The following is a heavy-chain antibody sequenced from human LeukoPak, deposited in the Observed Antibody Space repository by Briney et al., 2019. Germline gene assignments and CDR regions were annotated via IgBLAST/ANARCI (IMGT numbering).Heavy chain of an antibody. CDR3: ARRRYSYGVGNWFDP. CDR2: INHSGST. CDR1: GGSFSGYY. V-gene: IGHV4-34*01. Sequence: SETLSLTCAVYGGSFSGYYWSWIRQPPGKGLEWIGEINHSGSTNYNPSLKSRVAISVDTSKNQFSLKLSSVTAADTAVYYCARRRYSYGVGNWFDPWGQGTLVTVSS. J-gene: IGHJ5*02. D-gene: IGHD5-18*01.